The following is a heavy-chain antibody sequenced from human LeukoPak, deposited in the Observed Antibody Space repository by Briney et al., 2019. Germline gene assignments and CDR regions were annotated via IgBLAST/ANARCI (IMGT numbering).Heavy chain of an antibody. V-gene: IGHV3-30*04. CDR2: ISYDGSNK. D-gene: IGHD6-19*01. Sequence: GGSLRLSCAASGFTFSSYAMHWVRQAPGKGLEWVAVISYDGSNKYYADSVKGRFTISRDNSKNTLYLQMNSLRAEDTAVYYCARTGDSSGYYVWFDPWGQGTLVTVSS. J-gene: IGHJ5*02. CDR3: ARTGDSSGYYVWFDP. CDR1: GFTFSSYA.